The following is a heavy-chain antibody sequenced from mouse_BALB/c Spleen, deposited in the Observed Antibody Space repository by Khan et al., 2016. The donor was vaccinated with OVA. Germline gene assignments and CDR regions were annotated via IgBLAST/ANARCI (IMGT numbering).Heavy chain of an antibody. D-gene: IGHD1-1*01. CDR2: ISPGRINP. J-gene: IGHJ4*01. Sequence: DLVKPGASVKLSCKASGYTFTSYWITWIQQRPGQGLAWIGRISPGRINPYYNEMFKGKATLPQDTSSSTAYIQLRSLSSEDAAVYFCAREKYDGRSCDTMDYWGQGTSVTVSA. CDR3: AREKYDGRSCDTMDY. CDR1: GYTFTSYW. V-gene: IGHV1S41*01.